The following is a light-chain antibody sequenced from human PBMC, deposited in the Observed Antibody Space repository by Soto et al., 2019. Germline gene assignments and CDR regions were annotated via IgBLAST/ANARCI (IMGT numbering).Light chain of an antibody. CDR1: QSVSSSN. Sequence: EIVLTQSPGTLSLSPGDRATLYCSASQSVSSSNLAWYQQKRGQSPRLVIYGASSRVTGIPDRFSGSGSGPDFPLTISRLEPEAFAVYFCQHYSSSTWTFGQGTKVDIK. CDR2: GAS. J-gene: IGKJ1*01. CDR3: QHYSSSTWT. V-gene: IGKV3-20*01.